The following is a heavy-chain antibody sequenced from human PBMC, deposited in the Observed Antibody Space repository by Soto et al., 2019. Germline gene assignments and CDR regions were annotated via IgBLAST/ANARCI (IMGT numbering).Heavy chain of an antibody. Sequence: SETLSLTCALYGGSFDGYYWSWIRQSPGKGLEWNGEIHHSGSTKYNPSLRSRVSLLVDTSTKQFSLKMTSMTAADRGVYYCARGVPSSSGYLFRGQGTPLTVS. CDR3: ARGVPSSSGYLF. CDR2: IHHSGST. D-gene: IGHD5-12*01. V-gene: IGHV4-34*01. J-gene: IGHJ4*02. CDR1: GGSFDGYY.